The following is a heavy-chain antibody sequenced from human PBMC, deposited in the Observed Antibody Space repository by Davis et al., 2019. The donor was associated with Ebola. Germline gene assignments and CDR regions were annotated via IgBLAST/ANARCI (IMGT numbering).Heavy chain of an antibody. V-gene: IGHV3-23*01. Sequence: PGGSLRLSCVASGFTFRSNAMSWVRQAPGKGLESVAVTTDSGTTAYYADSVRGRFTISRDISNSTLYLQMNSLRVEDTAVYYCARGGFHCGGDCGHRFDPWGQGTPVTVSS. J-gene: IGHJ5*02. CDR3: ARGGFHCGGDCGHRFDP. D-gene: IGHD2-21*02. CDR2: TTDSGTTA. CDR1: GFTFRSNA.